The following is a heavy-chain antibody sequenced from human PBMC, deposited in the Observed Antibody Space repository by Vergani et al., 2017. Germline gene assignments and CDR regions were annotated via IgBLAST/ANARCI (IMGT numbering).Heavy chain of an antibody. CDR2: IYYSGST. J-gene: IGHJ4*02. CDR3: AAATNCGCDCYSSFDH. D-gene: IGHD2-21*02. V-gene: IGHV4-39*01. Sequence: QLQLQESGPGLVKPSETLSLTCAVSGGSISSSTYSWGWISQPPGKVLEWIGSIYYSGSTYNNPSLKSRVTISVYTSKNQFSLKLSSVTAADTAVYYCAAATNCGCDCYSSFDHWGQGTLVTVSS. CDR1: GGSISSSTYS.